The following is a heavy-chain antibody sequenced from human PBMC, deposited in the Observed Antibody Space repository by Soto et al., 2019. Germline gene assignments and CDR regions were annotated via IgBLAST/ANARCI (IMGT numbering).Heavy chain of an antibody. CDR3: ARSEMATTGPYFDY. V-gene: IGHV4-31*03. J-gene: IGHJ4*02. Sequence: QVQLQESGPGLVKPSQTLSLTCTVSGGSISSGGYYWTWIRQHPGKGLEWIGYIYYTGSTYYNPSLNSRVTISVDTSQSQFSLNLSSVTAADTAVYYCARSEMATTGPYFDYWGQGTLVTVSS. CDR2: IYYTGST. D-gene: IGHD5-12*01. CDR1: GGSISSGGYY.